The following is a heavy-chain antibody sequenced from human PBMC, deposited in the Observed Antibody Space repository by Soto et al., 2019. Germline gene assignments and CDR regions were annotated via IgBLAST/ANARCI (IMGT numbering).Heavy chain of an antibody. CDR2: IIPILGIA. D-gene: IGHD3-10*01. V-gene: IGHV1-69*08. J-gene: IGHJ5*02. Sequence: QVQLVQSGAEVKKPGSSVKVSCKASGGTFSSYTISWVRQAPGQGLEWMGRIIPILGIANYAQKFQGRVTITADKSTSTAYMELSSLRSEDTVVYYCARDRRKGNYGSGSDNWFDPWGQGTLVTVSS. CDR1: GGTFSSYT. CDR3: ARDRRKGNYGSGSDNWFDP.